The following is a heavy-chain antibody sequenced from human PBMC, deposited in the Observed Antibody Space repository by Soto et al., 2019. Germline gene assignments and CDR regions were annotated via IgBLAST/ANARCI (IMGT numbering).Heavy chain of an antibody. J-gene: IGHJ4*02. CDR3: AGYYYDSSGYYPPCDY. CDR2: NIPIFGTA. V-gene: IGHV1-69*06. Sequence: QVQLVQSGAEVKKPGSSVKVSCKASGGTFSSYAISWVRQAPGQGLEWMGGNIPIFGTANYAQKFQGRVTITADKSTSTAYMELSSLRSEDTAVYDCAGYYYDSSGYYPPCDYWGQGTLVTVSS. CDR1: GGTFSSYA. D-gene: IGHD3-22*01.